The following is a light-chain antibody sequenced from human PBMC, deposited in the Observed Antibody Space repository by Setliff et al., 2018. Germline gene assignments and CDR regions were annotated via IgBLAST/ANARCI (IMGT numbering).Light chain of an antibody. CDR2: SNN. V-gene: IGLV1-44*01. J-gene: IGLJ1*01. CDR1: SSNFGSRS. Sequence: QSALTQPPSASGTPGQRVTVSCSGSSSNFGSRSVSWFQQLPGTPPKLLIYSNNQRPSGVPDRFSGSKSGSSAPLAISGLQSEGEADYYCAAENDNLNGYVFGTGTKVTVL. CDR3: AAENDNLNGYV.